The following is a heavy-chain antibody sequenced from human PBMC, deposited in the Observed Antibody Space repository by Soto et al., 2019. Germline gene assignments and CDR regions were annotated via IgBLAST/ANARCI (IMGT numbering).Heavy chain of an antibody. CDR3: ARVLPFPVLYGMAV. CDR2: IGTAGDT. Sequence: GGSLRLPCAASGFTFGSYAMSWVRQPTGKGLEWVSAIGTAGDTYYPGSVKGRFTISRENAKNSLYLQMNSLRAEDTAVYYCARVLPFPVLYGMAVWGQGTTVTVSS. CDR1: GFTFGSYA. J-gene: IGHJ6*02. V-gene: IGHV3-13*01.